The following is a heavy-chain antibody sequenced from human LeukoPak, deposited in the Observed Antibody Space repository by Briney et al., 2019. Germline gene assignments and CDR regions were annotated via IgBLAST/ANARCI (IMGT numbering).Heavy chain of an antibody. V-gene: IGHV4-61*01. CDR2: IYYTGST. D-gene: IGHD6-19*01. J-gene: IGHJ4*02. CDR1: GGSVSSSTYY. Sequence: PSETLSLTCTVSGGSVSSSTYYWGWIRQPPGKGLEWIGNIYYTGSTKYNPSLKSRVTISVDTSKNQFSLNLSSVTAADTAVYYCARDYSGWYYFDYWGQGTQVTVSS. CDR3: ARDYSGWYYFDY.